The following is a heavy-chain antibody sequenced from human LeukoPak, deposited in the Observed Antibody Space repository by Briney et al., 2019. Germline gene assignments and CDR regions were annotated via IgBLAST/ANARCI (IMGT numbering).Heavy chain of an antibody. V-gene: IGHV3-64*01. Sequence: GGSLRLSCAAPGFTFSSYAMHWVRQAPGKGLEYVSAISSNGGSTYYANSVKGRFTISRDNSKNTLYLQMGSLRAEDMAVYYCASGRGVPSYWGQGTLVTVSS. CDR2: ISSNGGST. J-gene: IGHJ4*02. D-gene: IGHD3-10*01. CDR1: GFTFSSYA. CDR3: ASGRGVPSY.